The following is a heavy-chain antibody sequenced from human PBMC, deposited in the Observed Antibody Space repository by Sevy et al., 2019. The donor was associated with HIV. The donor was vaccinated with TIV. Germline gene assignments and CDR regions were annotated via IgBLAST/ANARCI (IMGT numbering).Heavy chain of an antibody. CDR1: GFTFSSYG. Sequence: GGSLRLSSAASGFTFSSYGMHWVRQAPGKGLEWVAVIWYDGSNNYYADSVKGRFTISRDNSKNTLYLQMNSLRAEDTAVYYCARDNYYDSSGYYSNFDYWGQGTLVTVSS. CDR2: IWYDGSNN. CDR3: ARDNYYDSSGYYSNFDY. D-gene: IGHD3-22*01. V-gene: IGHV3-33*01. J-gene: IGHJ4*02.